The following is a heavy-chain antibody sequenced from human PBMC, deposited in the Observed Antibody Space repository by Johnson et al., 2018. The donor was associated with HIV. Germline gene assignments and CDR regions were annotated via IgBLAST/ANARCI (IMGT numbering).Heavy chain of an antibody. J-gene: IGHJ3*02. V-gene: IGHV3-9*01. D-gene: IGHD3-16*01. CDR1: GLNFDDYG. Sequence: VQLVESGGGLLQPGRSLRLSCVATGLNFDDYGMHWVRQGPGKGLEWVSGISWNGETLDYADSVKGRFTISRDNAKNTLYLQMNSLRPEDTAVYYCAKWRIIYAFDIWGQGTMVTVSS. CDR3: AKWRIIYAFDI. CDR2: ISWNGETL.